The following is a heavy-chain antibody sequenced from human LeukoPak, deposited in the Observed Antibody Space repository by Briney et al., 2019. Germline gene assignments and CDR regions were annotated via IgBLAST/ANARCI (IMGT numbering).Heavy chain of an antibody. D-gene: IGHD1-14*01. V-gene: IGHV4-59*08. J-gene: IGHJ4*02. CDR3: ARHGTISSESYFDY. Sequence: SETLSLTCSVSGGSVSSYYWSWIRQSPGKGLEWIGYVHNSGRTNYNPSLKSRVTGFVDTSKNQVSLRLSSVTAADTAVYYCARHGTISSESYFDYWGQGALVTVSS. CDR1: GGSVSSYY. CDR2: VHNSGRT.